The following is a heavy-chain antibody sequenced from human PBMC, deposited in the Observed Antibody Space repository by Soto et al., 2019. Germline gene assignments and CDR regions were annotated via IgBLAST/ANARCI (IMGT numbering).Heavy chain of an antibody. CDR3: ARGGLYCSSTSCYVFDP. J-gene: IGHJ5*02. D-gene: IGHD2-2*01. V-gene: IGHV1-3*01. CDR2: INAGNGNT. Sequence: ASVKVSCKASGYTFTSYAMHWVRQAPGQRLEWMGWINAGNGNTKYSQKFQGRVTITRDTSASTAYMELSSLRSEDTAVYFCARGGLYCSSTSCYVFDPWGQGTLVTVSS. CDR1: GYTFTSYA.